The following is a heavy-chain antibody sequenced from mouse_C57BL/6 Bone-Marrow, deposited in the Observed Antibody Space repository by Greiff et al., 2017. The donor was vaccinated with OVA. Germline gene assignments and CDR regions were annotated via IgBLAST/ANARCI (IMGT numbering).Heavy chain of an antibody. CDR2: IYPGSGST. Sequence: QVQLQQSGAELVKPGASVKMSCKASGYTFTSYWITWVKQRPGQGLEWIGDIYPGSGSTTYNEKFKSKATLTVDTSSSTAYMQLSSLSSEDSAVYYCARRYYGSSWYFDVWGTGTTVTVSS. CDR1: GYTFTSYW. CDR3: ARRYYGSSWYFDV. J-gene: IGHJ1*03. D-gene: IGHD1-1*01. V-gene: IGHV1-55*01.